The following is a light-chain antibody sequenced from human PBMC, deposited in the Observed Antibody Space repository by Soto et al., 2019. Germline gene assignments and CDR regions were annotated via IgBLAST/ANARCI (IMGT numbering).Light chain of an antibody. CDR3: QSYDSSLSGYVV. CDR2: RNN. J-gene: IGLJ2*01. V-gene: IGLV1-40*01. Sequence: QSVLTQPPSVSGAPGQRVTISCTGSSSNIGAGYDVNWYQQLPGIAPKLLIYRNNNRPSGVPDRFSGSKSGNSASLPITGLQAEDEADYYCQSYDSSLSGYVVFGGRTKLTVL. CDR1: SSNIGAGYD.